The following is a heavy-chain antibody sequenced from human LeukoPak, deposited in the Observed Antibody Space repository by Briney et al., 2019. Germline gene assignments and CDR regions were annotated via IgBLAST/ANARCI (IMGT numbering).Heavy chain of an antibody. V-gene: IGHV1-2*04. CDR1: GYTFTGYY. Sequence: GASVKVSCKASGYTFTGYYMHWVRQAPGQGLEWMGWINPNSGGTNYAQKFQGWVTMTRDTSISTAYMELSRLRSDDTAVYYCARDSGILTEGTLMDVWGKGTTVTVSS. CDR2: INPNSGGT. CDR3: ARDSGILTEGTLMDV. J-gene: IGHJ6*03. D-gene: IGHD3-9*01.